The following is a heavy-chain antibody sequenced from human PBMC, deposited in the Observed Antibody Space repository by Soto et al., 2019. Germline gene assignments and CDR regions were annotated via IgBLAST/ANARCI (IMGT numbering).Heavy chain of an antibody. Sequence: TSETLSLTCAVYSGSFSGYSWNWIRQPPGKGLEWIGEINHSGSTNYNPSLKSRVTTSLDTSKNQFSLKLSSVTAADTAVYSCARSRDCSGGTCSLPYFDSWGQGTLVTVSS. D-gene: IGHD2-15*01. CDR3: ARSRDCSGGTCSLPYFDS. CDR1: SGSFSGYS. J-gene: IGHJ4*02. CDR2: INHSGST. V-gene: IGHV4-34*01.